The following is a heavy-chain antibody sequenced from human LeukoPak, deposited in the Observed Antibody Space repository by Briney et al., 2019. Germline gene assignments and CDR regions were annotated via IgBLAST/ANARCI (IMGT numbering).Heavy chain of an antibody. J-gene: IGHJ6*03. CDR3: AKSSGWNYYYYYMDV. CDR2: ISSSSSYI. V-gene: IGHV3-21*01. D-gene: IGHD6-19*01. CDR1: GFTFSNYG. Sequence: GGSLRLSCAASGFTFSNYGMDWVRQAPGKGLEWVSSISSSSSYIYYADSVKGRFTISRGNAKNSLYLQMNSLRAEDTAVYYCAKSSGWNYYYYYMDVWGKGTTVTVSS.